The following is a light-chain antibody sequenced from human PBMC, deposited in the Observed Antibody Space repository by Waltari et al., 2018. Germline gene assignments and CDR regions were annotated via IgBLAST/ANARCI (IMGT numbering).Light chain of an antibody. Sequence: SYVVTQPPSVSVAPGKTAGITCGANGIGRKIVNWYQQTPGQAPVLVSYDDTDRPSASPERFSGSNAGKTATLTISRVEAGEEADYYCQVWDIISQAQVFGPGTKVTVL. CDR3: QVWDIISQAQV. CDR2: DDT. V-gene: IGLV3-21*04. CDR1: GIGRKI. J-gene: IGLJ1*01.